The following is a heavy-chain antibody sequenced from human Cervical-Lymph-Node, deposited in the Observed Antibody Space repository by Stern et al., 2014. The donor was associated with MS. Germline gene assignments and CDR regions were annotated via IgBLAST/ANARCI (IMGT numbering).Heavy chain of an antibody. Sequence: QVQLVQSGAEVKKPGASVKVSCKASGYTFTSYGISWVRQAPGQGLERMGWISDSNGNTNYAQKLQGRVTMTTDTSTSTAYMELRSLRSDDTAVYYCARDAVGSYGYFGLENWFDPWGQGTLVTVSS. J-gene: IGHJ5*02. D-gene: IGHD5-18*01. CDR1: GYTFTSYG. V-gene: IGHV1-18*04. CDR3: ARDAVGSYGYFGLENWFDP. CDR2: ISDSNGNT.